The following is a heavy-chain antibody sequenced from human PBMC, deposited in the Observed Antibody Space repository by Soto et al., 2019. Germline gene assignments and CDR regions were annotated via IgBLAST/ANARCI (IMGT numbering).Heavy chain of an antibody. J-gene: IGHJ2*01. D-gene: IGHD2-21*01. CDR3: ARVTGYSIGDL. CDR2: INAGNGNK. Sequence: QVQLVQSGAELKKPGASVKVSCKASGYTFTSYAMHWVRQAPGQRLEWMGWINAGNGNKKYSQKFQGRVTITRDTSESTAYMELSSLRSEDTAVYYCARVTGYSIGDLWGRGTLVTVSS. CDR1: GYTFTSYA. V-gene: IGHV1-3*01.